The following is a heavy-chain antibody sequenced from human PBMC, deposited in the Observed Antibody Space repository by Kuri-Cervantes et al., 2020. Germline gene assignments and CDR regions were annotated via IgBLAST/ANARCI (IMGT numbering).Heavy chain of an antibody. J-gene: IGHJ3*02. D-gene: IGHD2-2*01. V-gene: IGHV4-59*12. CDR3: ASGTTLDI. Sequence: SETLSLTCTVSGGSINSDYWSWIRQPPEKGLEYIGAIYYSGNTYYNPSLRSRVTISVDTSKNQFSLKLSSVTAADTAVYYCASGTTLDIWGQGTMVTVSS. CDR2: IYYSGNT. CDR1: GGSINSDY.